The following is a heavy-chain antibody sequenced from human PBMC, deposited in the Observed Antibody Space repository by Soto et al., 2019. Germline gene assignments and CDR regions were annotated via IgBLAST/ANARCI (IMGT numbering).Heavy chain of an antibody. CDR2: ISSSGSTI. Sequence: GVLRLSCAASGFTFSDYYMSWIRQAPGKGLEWVSYISSSGSTIYYADSVKGRFTISRDNAKNSLYLQMNSLRAEDTAVYYCARSFCTNGVCYYFFDYWGHGTLVTVSS. V-gene: IGHV3-11*04. J-gene: IGHJ4*01. CDR1: GFTFSDYY. CDR3: ARSFCTNGVCYYFFDY. D-gene: IGHD2-8*01.